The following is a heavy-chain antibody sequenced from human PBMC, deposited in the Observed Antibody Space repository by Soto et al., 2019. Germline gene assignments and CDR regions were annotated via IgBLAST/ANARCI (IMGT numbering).Heavy chain of an antibody. Sequence: EVQLVESGGGLVKPGGSLRLSCAVSGFTFSSYSMNWVRQAPGKGLEWVSSISSSSNYIYYADSVKGRFTISRDNAKNSLYLQMNSLRAEETAVYYCTRDRGETVAATRVYYGMDVWGQGTTVTVSS. J-gene: IGHJ6*02. D-gene: IGHD2-15*01. CDR1: GFTFSSYS. CDR3: TRDRGETVAATRVYYGMDV. CDR2: ISSSSNYI. V-gene: IGHV3-21*01.